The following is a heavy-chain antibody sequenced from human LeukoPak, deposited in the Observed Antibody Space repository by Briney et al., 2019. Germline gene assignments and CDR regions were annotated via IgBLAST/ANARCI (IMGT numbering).Heavy chain of an antibody. CDR1: GFTFSSSA. Sequence: GGSLRLSCAASGFTFSSSAMSWVRQAPGKGLEWVSGISWNSGSIGYADSVKGRFTISRDNAKNSLYLQMNSLRAEDTALYYCAKDTKGYCSGGSCYAWYFDLWGRGTLVTVSS. V-gene: IGHV3-9*01. CDR2: ISWNSGSI. CDR3: AKDTKGYCSGGSCYAWYFDL. J-gene: IGHJ2*01. D-gene: IGHD2-15*01.